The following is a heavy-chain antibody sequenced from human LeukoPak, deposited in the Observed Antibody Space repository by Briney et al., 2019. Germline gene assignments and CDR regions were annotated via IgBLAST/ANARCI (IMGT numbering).Heavy chain of an antibody. CDR1: GGTFSSYA. V-gene: IGHV1-69*13. Sequence: SVKVSCKASGGTFSSYAISWVRQAPGQGLEWMGGIIPIFGTANYAQKFQGRVTITADESTSTAYMELSRLRSDDTAVYYCARDFLGAHAFDIWGQGTMVTVSS. CDR3: ARDFLGAHAFDI. D-gene: IGHD3-16*01. J-gene: IGHJ3*02. CDR2: IIPIFGTA.